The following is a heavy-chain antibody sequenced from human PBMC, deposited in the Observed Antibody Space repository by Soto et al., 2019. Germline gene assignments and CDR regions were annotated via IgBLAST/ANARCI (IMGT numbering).Heavy chain of an antibody. Sequence: WCSLRLARASSGFTVRIYAMSLVLQAPGKGLEWVSAISGSGGSTYYADSVKGRFTISRDNSKNTLYLQMNSLRAEDTAVYYCAKDLRKDPRFDPWGQGTLVTVSS. CDR1: GFTVRIYA. CDR3: AKDLRKDPRFDP. V-gene: IGHV3-23*01. CDR2: ISGSGGST. J-gene: IGHJ5*02.